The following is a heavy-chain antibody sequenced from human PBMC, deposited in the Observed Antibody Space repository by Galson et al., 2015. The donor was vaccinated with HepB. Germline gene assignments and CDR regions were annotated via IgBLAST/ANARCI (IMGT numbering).Heavy chain of an antibody. CDR1: GFTFRNYG. D-gene: IGHD7-27*01. CDR3: ARDRNWGSNCYFDL. Sequence: SLRLSCAASGFTFRNYGMHWVRQAPGKGLEWVGVIWYDGSNKVYADSVKGRFTFSKDNSKNTLSLQMNNLRAEDAAMYYCARDRNWGSNCYFDLWGRGTLVTVSS. V-gene: IGHV3-33*01. CDR2: IWYDGSNK. J-gene: IGHJ2*01.